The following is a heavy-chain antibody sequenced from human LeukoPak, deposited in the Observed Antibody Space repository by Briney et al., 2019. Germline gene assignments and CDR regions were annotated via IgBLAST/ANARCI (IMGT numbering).Heavy chain of an antibody. D-gene: IGHD6-19*01. CDR3: ARGRGRAVAAKGDAFDI. Sequence: GGSLRLSCAASGFIVSSNYMSWVRQAPGKGLEWVSVIYSGGSTYYADSVKGRFTISRDNSKNTLYLQMNSLRAEDTAVYYCARGRGRAVAAKGDAFDIWGQGTMVTVSS. V-gene: IGHV3-53*01. J-gene: IGHJ3*02. CDR2: IYSGGST. CDR1: GFIVSSNY.